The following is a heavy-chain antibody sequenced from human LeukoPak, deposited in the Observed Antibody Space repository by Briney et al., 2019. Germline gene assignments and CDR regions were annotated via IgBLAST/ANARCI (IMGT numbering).Heavy chain of an antibody. CDR2: ISYDGSNK. CDR3: AKDLGSNSRVMDY. CDR1: GFSFSNYV. D-gene: IGHD3-16*01. V-gene: IGHV3-30*18. J-gene: IGHJ4*02. Sequence: GGSLRLSCAASGFSFSNYVMHWVRQAPGKGLEWVAVISYDGSNKYYADSVKGRFTISRDNSKNTLYLQMNSLRAEDTAVYYCAKDLGSNSRVMDYWGQGTLVTVSS.